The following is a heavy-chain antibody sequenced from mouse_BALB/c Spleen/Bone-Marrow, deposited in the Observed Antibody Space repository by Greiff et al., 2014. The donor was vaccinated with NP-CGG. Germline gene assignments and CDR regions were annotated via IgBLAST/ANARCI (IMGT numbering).Heavy chain of an antibody. J-gene: IGHJ4*01. CDR2: INPSSGYT. V-gene: IGHV1-4*02. CDR1: GYTFTYYT. Sequence: QVQLQQSAAELARPGASVKMSCKTSGYTFTYYTMHWVNQRPGQGLEWIGYINPSSGYTDYNQKFKDKTTLTTDKSSSTAYLQLSSLTSEDSAVYYCVRENYDYDGDAMDYWGQGTSVTVSS. CDR3: VRENYDYDGDAMDY. D-gene: IGHD2-4*01.